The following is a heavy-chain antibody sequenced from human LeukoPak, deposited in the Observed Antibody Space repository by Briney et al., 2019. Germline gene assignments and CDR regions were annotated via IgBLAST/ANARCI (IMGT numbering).Heavy chain of an antibody. J-gene: IGHJ4*02. CDR3: ARAGAAAGSLDY. CDR1: GGSISSYY. Sequence: SETLSLTRTVSGGSISSYYWSWIRQPPGKGLEWIGYIYYSGSTNYNPSLKSRVTISVDTSKNQFSLKLSSVTAADTAVYYCARAGAAAGSLDYWGQGTLVTVSS. CDR2: IYYSGST. D-gene: IGHD6-13*01. V-gene: IGHV4-59*01.